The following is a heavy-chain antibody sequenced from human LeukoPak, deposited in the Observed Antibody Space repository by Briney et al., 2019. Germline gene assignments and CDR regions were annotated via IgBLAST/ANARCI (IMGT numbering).Heavy chain of an antibody. CDR3: ASGIAVAGTWDDAFDI. J-gene: IGHJ3*02. CDR2: ISSSSSYI. Sequence: GGSLRLSCAASGFTFSSYSMNWVRQAPGKGLEWVSSISSSSSYIYYADSVKGRFTISRDNAKNSLYLQMNSLRAEDTAVYYCASGIAVAGTWDDAFDIWGQGTMVTVSS. D-gene: IGHD6-19*01. V-gene: IGHV3-21*01. CDR1: GFTFSSYS.